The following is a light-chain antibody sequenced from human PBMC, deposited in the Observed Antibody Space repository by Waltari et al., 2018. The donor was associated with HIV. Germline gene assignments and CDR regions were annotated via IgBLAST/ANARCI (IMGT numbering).Light chain of an antibody. CDR2: GAS. CDR1: QSVSSTH. Sequence: EIVLTQSPGTLPLSPGDRATLSGRASQSVSSTHLAWYQQKPAQAPRLLIYGASSRATGIPDRFSASGSGTDFTLTISRLEPEDFAVYYCQVFVISPLYTFGQGTKLEIK. V-gene: IGKV3-20*01. J-gene: IGKJ2*01. CDR3: QVFVISPLYT.